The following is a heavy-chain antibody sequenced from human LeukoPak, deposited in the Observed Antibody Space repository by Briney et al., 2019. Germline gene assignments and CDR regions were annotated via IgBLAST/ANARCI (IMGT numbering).Heavy chain of an antibody. CDR1: GYTLTELS. Sequence: ASVKVSCKVSGYTLTELSMDWVRQAPGKGLEWMGGFDPEDGETIYAQKFQGRVTMTEDTSTDTAYMELSSLRSEGTAVYYCATAPKVYYGSGSYEQWGQGTLVTVSS. V-gene: IGHV1-24*01. D-gene: IGHD3-10*01. CDR2: FDPEDGET. CDR3: ATAPKVYYGSGSYEQ. J-gene: IGHJ4*02.